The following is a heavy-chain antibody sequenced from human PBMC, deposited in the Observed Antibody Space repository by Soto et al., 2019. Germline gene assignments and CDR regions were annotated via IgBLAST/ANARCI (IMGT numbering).Heavy chain of an antibody. D-gene: IGHD4-17*01. V-gene: IGHV4-39*01. J-gene: IGHJ6*03. CDR1: GGSISRSTYY. CDR3: ARLYGDYVTPDYYYMDV. CDR2: IYYSGST. Sequence: SETLSLTCTISGGSISRSTYYWGWIRQPPGKGLEWIGSIYYSGSTYYNPSLKSRVTISVDTSKNQFSLKLRSVTAADTAVYHCARLYGDYVTPDYYYMDVWGKGTTVTVSS.